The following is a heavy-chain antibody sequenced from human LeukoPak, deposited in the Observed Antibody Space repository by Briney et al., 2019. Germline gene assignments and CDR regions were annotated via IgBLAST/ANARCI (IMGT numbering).Heavy chain of an antibody. J-gene: IGHJ3*01. CDR1: GGAISNFY. CDR3: ARNRTSYYGEIPFDV. CDR2: IYGSGGT. D-gene: IGHD3/OR15-3a*01. Sequence: SETLSLTCTVSGGAISNFYWSWIRQSAGKGLEWIGQIYGSGGTNYNPSLKSRVTMSADKSKNQISLRLTSVTAAGTAVYYCARNRTSYYGEIPFDVWGQGTMVTVSS. V-gene: IGHV4-4*07.